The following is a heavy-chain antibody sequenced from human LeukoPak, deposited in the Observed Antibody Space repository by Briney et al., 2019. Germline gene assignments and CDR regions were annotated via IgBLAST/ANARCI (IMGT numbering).Heavy chain of an antibody. D-gene: IGHD6-13*01. J-gene: IGHJ4*02. CDR1: GGSFSGYY. CDR3: ARHSAAVNGFDY. CDR2: INHSGST. V-gene: IGHV4-34*01. Sequence: SETLSLTCAVYGGSFSGYYWSWIRQPPGKGLEWIGEINHSGSTNYNPSLKSRVTISVDTSKNQFSLKLSSVTAADTAVYYCARHSAAVNGFDYWGQGTLVTVSS.